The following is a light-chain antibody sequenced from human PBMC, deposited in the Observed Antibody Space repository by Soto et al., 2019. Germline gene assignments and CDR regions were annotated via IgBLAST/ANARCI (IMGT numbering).Light chain of an antibody. J-gene: IGKJ1*01. V-gene: IGKV3-11*01. CDR1: QSVSSY. CDR3: QQRSNWPGT. Sequence: EIVLTQSPATLSLSPGERATLSCRASQSVSSYLAWYQQKPGQAPRLLIYDASHRATGIPARFSGSGSGTDFTLPISSLEPEDFAVYYCQQRSNWPGTFGQGTKVEIK. CDR2: DAS.